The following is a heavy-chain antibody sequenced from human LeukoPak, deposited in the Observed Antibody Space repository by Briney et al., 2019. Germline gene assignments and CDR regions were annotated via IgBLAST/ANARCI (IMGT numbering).Heavy chain of an antibody. D-gene: IGHD3-10*01. CDR2: MSSDGIKS. Sequence: GTSLRLSCATSGFTFRMSGVHWVRQAPGKGLEWVALMSSDGIKSYYADSVKGRFTVSRDTSKDIVYLQMNSLSADDTGIYYCAKDHAGSGRAFEYWGQGTLVTVSS. CDR3: AKDHAGSGRAFEY. V-gene: IGHV3-30*04. CDR1: GFTFRMSG. J-gene: IGHJ4*02.